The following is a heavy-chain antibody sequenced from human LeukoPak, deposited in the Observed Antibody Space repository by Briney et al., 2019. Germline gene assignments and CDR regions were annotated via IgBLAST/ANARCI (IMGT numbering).Heavy chain of an antibody. D-gene: IGHD3-10*01. Sequence: GGSLRLSCAASGFTFNSYAMHWVRQAPGKGLEWVAVISYDGSNKYYADSVKGRFTISRDNSKNTLYLQMNSLRAEDTAVYYCARDLAGHYYGSGSSFDYWGQGTLVTVSS. J-gene: IGHJ4*02. CDR1: GFTFNSYA. V-gene: IGHV3-30-3*01. CDR2: ISYDGSNK. CDR3: ARDLAGHYYGSGSSFDY.